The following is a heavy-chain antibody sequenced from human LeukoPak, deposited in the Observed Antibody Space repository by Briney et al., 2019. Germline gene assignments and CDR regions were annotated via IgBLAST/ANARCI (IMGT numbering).Heavy chain of an antibody. D-gene: IGHD3-22*01. CDR1: GFTFSSYS. J-gene: IGHJ3*02. CDR3: ARDSPDYYDSSGLAFDI. CDR2: ISSSSSYI. Sequence: GGSLRLSCAASGFTFSSYSMNWVRQAPGKGLEWVSSISSSSSYIYYADSVKGRFTISRDNAKNSLYLRMNRLRAEDTAVYYCARDSPDYYDSSGLAFDIWGQGTMDTVSS. V-gene: IGHV3-21*01.